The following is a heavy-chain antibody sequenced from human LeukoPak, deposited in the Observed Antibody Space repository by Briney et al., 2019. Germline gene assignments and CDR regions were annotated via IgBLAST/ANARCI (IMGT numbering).Heavy chain of an antibody. CDR1: GFTFSSYG. Sequence: GGALRLSCAASGFTFSSYGRDWVCQAPGKGLEWVAVIWYDGSNKYYADSVKGRFTISRDNSKNTLYLQMNSLRAEDTAVYYCARGMAPTYYYYGMDVWGQGTTVTVSS. CDR2: IWYDGSNK. J-gene: IGHJ6*02. V-gene: IGHV3-33*01. D-gene: IGHD5-24*01. CDR3: ARGMAPTYYYYGMDV.